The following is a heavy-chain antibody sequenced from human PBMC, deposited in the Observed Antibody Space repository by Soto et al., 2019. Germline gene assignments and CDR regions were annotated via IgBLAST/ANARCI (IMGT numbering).Heavy chain of an antibody. CDR2: MYEGTIT. CDR1: GGGVSSIY. J-gene: IGHJ6*02. CDR3: ARGRNGLDV. Sequence: GGSLRLSCVVSGGGVSSIYMSWVRQAPGKGLEWVSVMYEGTITYYAESVRGRFTISRDIAENTLYLQMDNLRADDTAVYSCARGRNGLDVWGQGTTVTVSS. V-gene: IGHV3-53*01.